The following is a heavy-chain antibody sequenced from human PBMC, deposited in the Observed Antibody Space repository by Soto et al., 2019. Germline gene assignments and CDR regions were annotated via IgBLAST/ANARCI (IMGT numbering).Heavy chain of an antibody. CDR1: GGSISSGGYY. CDR3: ARVTYTADYYDSSGYYSESIFDY. D-gene: IGHD3-22*01. CDR2: IYYSGST. V-gene: IGHV4-31*03. Sequence: PSETLSLTCTVSGGSISSGGYYWSWIRQHPGKGLEWIGYIYYSGSTYYNPSLKSRVTISVDTSKNQFSLKLSSVTAADTAVYYCARVTYTADYYDSSGYYSESIFDYWGQGTLVTVSS. J-gene: IGHJ4*02.